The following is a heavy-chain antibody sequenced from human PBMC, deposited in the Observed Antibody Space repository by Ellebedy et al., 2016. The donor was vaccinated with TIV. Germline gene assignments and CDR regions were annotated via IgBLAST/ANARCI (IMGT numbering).Heavy chain of an antibody. J-gene: IGHJ4*02. CDR1: GGSISSGGYS. D-gene: IGHD3-22*01. CDR2: IYHSGST. V-gene: IGHV4-30-2*01. CDR3: ARDAYYYDTTGYYSLDY. Sequence: SETLSLTCAVSGGSISSGGYSWSWIRQPPGKGLEWIGYIYHSGSTYYNPSLKSRVTMSVDTSMNQFSLNLNSVTAADTAVYYCARDAYYYDTTGYYSLDYWGQGTLVTVSS.